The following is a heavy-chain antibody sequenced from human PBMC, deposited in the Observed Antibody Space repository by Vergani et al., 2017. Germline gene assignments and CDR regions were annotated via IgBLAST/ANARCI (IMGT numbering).Heavy chain of an antibody. CDR1: GFSLSTSGVG. D-gene: IGHD6-13*01. J-gene: IGHJ5*02. CDR3: AHTLIIAAARFWFDP. V-gene: IGHV2-5*01. CDR2: IYWNDDK. Sequence: QITLKESGPTLVKPTQTLTLTCNFSGFSLSTSGVGVGWIRQPPGKALEWLALIYWNDDKRYSPSLKSRLTITKDTSKNQVVLTMTNMDPVDTATYYCAHTLIIAAARFWFDPWGQGTLVTVSS.